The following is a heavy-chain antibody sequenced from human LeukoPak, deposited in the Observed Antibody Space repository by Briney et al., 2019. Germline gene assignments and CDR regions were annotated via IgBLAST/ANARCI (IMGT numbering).Heavy chain of an antibody. CDR2: ISDDGSRQ. Sequence: GSPRLSCAATGFTFSNYATHWGRQAPGKGLEWVAFISDDGSRQHYADSVKGRFTISRDNSKNTLNLQMNSLRAEDTAVYYCVKDRTGTYTLDYWGQGTLVTVSS. J-gene: IGHJ4*02. V-gene: IGHV3-30-3*01. CDR1: GFTFSNYA. CDR3: VKDRTGTYTLDY. D-gene: IGHD3-10*01.